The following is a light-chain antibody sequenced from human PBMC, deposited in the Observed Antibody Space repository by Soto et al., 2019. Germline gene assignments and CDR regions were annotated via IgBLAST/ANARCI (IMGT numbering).Light chain of an antibody. V-gene: IGLV2-14*03. J-gene: IGLJ2*01. Sequence: QSALTQPASVSGSPGQSITISCTGTSNDVGDFNYVSWYQQHAGKAPKLLIYEVIKRPSGISDRFSGSKSDNTASLTISGLQTEDEADYYCSSYTRSITLKFGGGTKLTVL. CDR1: SNDVGDFNY. CDR3: SSYTRSITLK. CDR2: EVI.